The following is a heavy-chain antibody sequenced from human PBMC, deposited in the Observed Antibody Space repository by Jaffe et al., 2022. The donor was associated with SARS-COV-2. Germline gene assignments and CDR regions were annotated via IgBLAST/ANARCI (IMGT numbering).Heavy chain of an antibody. D-gene: IGHD2-21*02. CDR1: GASVSNFKYY. CDR2: IFDTETT. V-gene: IGHV4-39*01. Sequence: QLHLQESGPGLVKPSETLSLTCTVSGASVSNFKYYWGWVRQPPGKGLEWIGNIFDTETTYQNPTLMSRLTLSVDTSKNQFSLKLRSVTAADTAVYYCATPNCGGDCHYFGSWGQGILVTVAS. J-gene: IGHJ4*02. CDR3: ATPNCGGDCHYFGS.